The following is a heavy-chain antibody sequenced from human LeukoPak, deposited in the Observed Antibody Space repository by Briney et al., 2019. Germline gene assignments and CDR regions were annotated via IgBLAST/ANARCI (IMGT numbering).Heavy chain of an antibody. V-gene: IGHV4-34*01. CDR3: ARVRRELRKVHYYYYYMDV. Sequence: SETLSLTCAVYGGSFSGYYWSWSREPPGKGLEWMGEINHSGSTNYNPSLKSRVTISVDTSKNQFSLKLSSVTAADTAVYYCARVRRELRKVHYYYYYMDVWGKGTTVTVSS. J-gene: IGHJ6*03. CDR2: INHSGST. CDR1: GGSFSGYY. D-gene: IGHD1-7*01.